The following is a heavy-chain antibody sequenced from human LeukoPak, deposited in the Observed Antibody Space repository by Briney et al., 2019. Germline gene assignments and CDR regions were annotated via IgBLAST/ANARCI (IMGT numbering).Heavy chain of an antibody. Sequence: GGSLRLSGAASGFTFSTYWMHWVRQAPGKGLVWVSRINNDGSSTSYADSVKGRFTISRDNAKNTLYLQMNSLRAEDTAVYYCTLTKGYSSSLSLDYWGQGTLVTVSS. CDR3: TLTKGYSSSLSLDY. D-gene: IGHD6-6*01. J-gene: IGHJ4*02. V-gene: IGHV3-74*01. CDR1: GFTFSTYW. CDR2: INNDGSST.